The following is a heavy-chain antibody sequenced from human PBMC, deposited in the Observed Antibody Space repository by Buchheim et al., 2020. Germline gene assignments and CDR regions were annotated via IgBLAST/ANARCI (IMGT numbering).Heavy chain of an antibody. D-gene: IGHD3-9*01. V-gene: IGHV3-23*01. Sequence: EVQLLESGGGLVQPGGSLRLSCAASGFTFSSYAMSWVRQAPGTGLEWVSAISGSGGSTYYADSVKGRFTISRDNSKNTLYLQMNSLRAEDTAVYYCAKDPNPIDYDILTGYPRFDPWGQGTL. CDR3: AKDPNPIDYDILTGYPRFDP. J-gene: IGHJ5*02. CDR1: GFTFSSYA. CDR2: ISGSGGST.